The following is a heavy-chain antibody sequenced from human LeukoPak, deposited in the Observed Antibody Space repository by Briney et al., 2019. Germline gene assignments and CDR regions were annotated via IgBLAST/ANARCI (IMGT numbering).Heavy chain of an antibody. CDR1: GGTFSSYA. J-gene: IGHJ4*02. Sequence: SSVKVSCKASGGTFSSYAINWVRQAPGQALEWMGRIIPMFGTGDYAEKFQGRVTIIADESTSTAHMELSSLRSEDTAVYYCARLSDYGGNSNYWGQGTLVTVSS. CDR3: ARLSDYGGNSNY. D-gene: IGHD4-23*01. V-gene: IGHV1-69*13. CDR2: IIPMFGTG.